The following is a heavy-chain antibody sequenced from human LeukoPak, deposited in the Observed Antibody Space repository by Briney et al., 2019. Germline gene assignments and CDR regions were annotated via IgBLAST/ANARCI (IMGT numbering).Heavy chain of an antibody. J-gene: IGHJ5*02. CDR1: GYTFTSYG. V-gene: IGHV1-18*01. CDR2: ISAYNDNT. D-gene: IGHD4-17*01. CDR3: ARVPHDYGGYRSWFDP. Sequence: ASVKVSCKASGYTFTSYGISWVRQAPGQGLEWMGWISAYNDNTNYAQKHQGRVTMTTDKSTSTDYMELRSLRSDDTAVYYCARVPHDYGGYRSWFDPWGQGTLVTVSS.